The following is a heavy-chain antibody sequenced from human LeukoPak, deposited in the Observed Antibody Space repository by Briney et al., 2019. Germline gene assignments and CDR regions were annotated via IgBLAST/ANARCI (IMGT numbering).Heavy chain of an antibody. CDR1: GFTFTAYL. V-gene: IGHV3-30*04. J-gene: IGHJ4*02. D-gene: IGHD3-22*01. Sequence: GGCLRLSCAASGFTFTAYLIHWVSQAPGKGGGWGAVMSFDGKEMFYADSVKGRFTISRDNSKNTLYLQMNSLRAEDTAVYYCVRESEYYFDHSASFDYWGQGTLVTVSS. CDR2: MSFDGKEM. CDR3: VRESEYYFDHSASFDY.